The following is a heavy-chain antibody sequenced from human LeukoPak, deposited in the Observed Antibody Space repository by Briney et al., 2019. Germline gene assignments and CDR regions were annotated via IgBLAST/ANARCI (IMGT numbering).Heavy chain of an antibody. CDR3: ANSPYDYVWGSYRYNPWYYFDY. Sequence: ASVKVSCKASGGTFSSYAISWVRQAPGQGLEWMGGIIPIFGTANYAQKFQGRVTITADESTSTAYMELSSLRSEDTAVYYCANSPYDYVWGSYRYNPWYYFDYWGQGTLVTVSS. CDR1: GGTFSSYA. V-gene: IGHV1-69*13. CDR2: IIPIFGTA. D-gene: IGHD3-16*02. J-gene: IGHJ4*02.